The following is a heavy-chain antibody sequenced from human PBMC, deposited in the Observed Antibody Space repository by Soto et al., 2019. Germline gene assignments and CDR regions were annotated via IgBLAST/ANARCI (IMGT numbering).Heavy chain of an antibody. CDR3: GRSLAVTAIAS. CDR2: INPNGGVT. CDR1: GFTLTNYY. V-gene: IGHV1-46*01. Sequence: QVQLVQSGAEVTKPGASVKVSCKASGFTLTNYYCHWVRQAPGQGLEWMGIINPNGGVTTTAQKARARFTSTSDTSTTTLYMELSSLRSDDTAVDYCGRSLAVTAIASWGQGTLVPVSS. J-gene: IGHJ4*02. D-gene: IGHD2-21*02.